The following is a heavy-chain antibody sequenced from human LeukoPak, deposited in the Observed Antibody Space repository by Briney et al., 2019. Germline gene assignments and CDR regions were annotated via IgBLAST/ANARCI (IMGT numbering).Heavy chain of an antibody. V-gene: IGHV4-59*08. CDR1: GGSFSSYF. D-gene: IGHD3-10*01. J-gene: IGHJ5*02. CDR3: AKSSWSLFDP. CDR2: IYYSGST. Sequence: SETLSLTCTVSGGSFSSYFWSWIRQPPGKGLEWIGYIYYSGSTHYNSSLKSRVTISLDTSRNQFSLKLSSVTAADTAVYYCAKSSWSLFDPWGQGTLVTVSS.